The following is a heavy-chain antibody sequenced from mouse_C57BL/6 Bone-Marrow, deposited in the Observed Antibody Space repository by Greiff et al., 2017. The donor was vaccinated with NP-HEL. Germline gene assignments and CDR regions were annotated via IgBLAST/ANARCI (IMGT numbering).Heavy chain of an antibody. Sequence: LMESGPELVKPGASVKISCKASGYTFTDYYINWVKQRPGQGLEWIGWIYPGSGNTKYNEKFKGKATLTVDTSSSTAYMQLSSLTSEDSAFYFCSRKFPNLEVYYWGQGTTLTVSS. J-gene: IGHJ2*01. CDR2: IYPGSGNT. CDR3: SRKFPNLEVYY. CDR1: GYTFTDYY. V-gene: IGHV1-84*01.